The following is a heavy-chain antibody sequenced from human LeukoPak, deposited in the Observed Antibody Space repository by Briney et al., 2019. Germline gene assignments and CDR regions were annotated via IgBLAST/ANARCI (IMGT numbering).Heavy chain of an antibody. CDR1: GFTFSDYS. V-gene: IGHV3-21*01. J-gene: IGHJ4*02. CDR3: ASFGDCSSTSCFSLDY. D-gene: IGHD2-2*01. CDR2: ISTRGSYI. Sequence: GGSLRLSCIASGFTFSDYSFNWVRQAPGKGLEWVSCISTRGSYIYYADSVKGRFTISRDNAKNSLYLQMNSLRAEDTAVYYCASFGDCSSTSCFSLDYWGQGTLVTVSS.